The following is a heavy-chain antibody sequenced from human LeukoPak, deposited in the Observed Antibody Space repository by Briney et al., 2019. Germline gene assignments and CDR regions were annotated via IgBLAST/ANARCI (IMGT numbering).Heavy chain of an antibody. D-gene: IGHD6-13*01. CDR2: IWYDGSNK. V-gene: IGHV3-33*01. CDR3: ARGGGSSWFSGLWY. CDR1: GFTFSSYG. Sequence: GGSLRLSCAASGFTFSSYGMHWVRQAPGKGLEWVAVIWYDGSNKYYADSVKGRFTISRDNSKNTLYLRMNSLRAEDTAVYYCARGGGSSWFSGLWYWGQGTLVTVSS. J-gene: IGHJ4*02.